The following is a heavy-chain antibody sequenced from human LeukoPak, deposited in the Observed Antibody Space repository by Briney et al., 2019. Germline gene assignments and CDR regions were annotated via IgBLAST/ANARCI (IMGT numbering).Heavy chain of an antibody. CDR3: AKGGLAHWYFDL. Sequence: SCKASGYTFTSYYMHWVRQAPGKELGWVAVIWYGGSNKYYADSVKGRFTISRDNSKNTLYLQMNSLRAEDTAVYYCAKGGLAHWYFDLWGRGTLVTVSS. CDR2: IWYGGSNK. CDR1: GYTFTSYY. V-gene: IGHV3-33*06. D-gene: IGHD6-6*01. J-gene: IGHJ2*01.